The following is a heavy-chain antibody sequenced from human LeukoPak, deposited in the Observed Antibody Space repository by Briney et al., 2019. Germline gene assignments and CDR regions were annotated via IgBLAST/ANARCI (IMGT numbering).Heavy chain of an antibody. V-gene: IGHV1-69*05. CDR3: AIHSSGWGRVY. Sequence: ASVKVSCKASGGIFSSYAISWVRQAPGQGLEWMGGIIPIFGTANYAQKFQGRVTITTDESTSTAYMELSSLRSEDTAVYYCAIHSSGWGRVYWGQGTLVTVSS. CDR2: IIPIFGTA. CDR1: GGIFSSYA. J-gene: IGHJ4*02. D-gene: IGHD6-19*01.